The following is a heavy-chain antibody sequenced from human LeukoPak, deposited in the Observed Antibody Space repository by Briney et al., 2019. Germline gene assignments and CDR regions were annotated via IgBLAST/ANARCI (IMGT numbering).Heavy chain of an antibody. V-gene: IGHV4-38-2*02. J-gene: IGHJ5*02. Sequence: SETLSLTCTVSGYSISSGYYWGWIRQPPGKGLEWIGSIYHSGSTYYNPSLKSRVTISVDTSKNQFSLKLSSVTAADTAVYYCPSGIAVASWFDPWGQGTLVTVSS. CDR3: PSGIAVASWFDP. CDR1: GYSISSGYY. D-gene: IGHD6-19*01. CDR2: IYHSGST.